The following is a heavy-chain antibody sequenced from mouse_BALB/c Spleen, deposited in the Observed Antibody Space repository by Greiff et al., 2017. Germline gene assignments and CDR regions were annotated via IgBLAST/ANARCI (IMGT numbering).Heavy chain of an antibody. V-gene: IGHV5-9-4*01. Sequence: EVNVVESGGGLVKPGGSLKLSCAASGFTFSSYAMSWVRQSPEKRLEWVAEISSGGSYTYYPDTVTGRFTISRDNAKNTLYLEMSSLRSEDTAMYYCARDYGNRAMDYWGQGTSVTVSS. CDR1: GFTFSSYA. CDR2: ISSGGSYT. CDR3: ARDYGNRAMDY. J-gene: IGHJ4*01. D-gene: IGHD2-1*01.